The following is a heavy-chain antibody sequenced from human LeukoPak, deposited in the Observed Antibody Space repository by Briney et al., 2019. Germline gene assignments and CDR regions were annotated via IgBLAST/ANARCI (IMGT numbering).Heavy chain of an antibody. V-gene: IGHV3-21*01. CDR1: GFTFSSYS. J-gene: IGHJ4*02. Sequence: GGSLRLSCAASGFTFSSYSMNWVRQAPGKGLEWVSSISSSSSYIYYADSVKGRFTISRDNAKNTLYLQMNSLRAEDTAVYYCVRESSNWYGVDYWGQGILVTVSS. CDR2: ISSSSSYI. CDR3: VRESSNWYGVDY. D-gene: IGHD6-13*01.